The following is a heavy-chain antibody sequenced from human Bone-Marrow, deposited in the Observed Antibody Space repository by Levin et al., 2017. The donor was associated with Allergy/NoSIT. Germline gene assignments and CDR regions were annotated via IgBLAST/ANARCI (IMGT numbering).Heavy chain of an antibody. J-gene: IGHJ4*02. D-gene: IGHD3-22*01. V-gene: IGHV4-39*01. Sequence: SETLSLTCTVSGGSISSSSDYYWGWIRQTPGKGLEWIGSIYYSGSTNYNPSLKSRLTISVDTSKNQFSLRLRSMTATDTAIYYCARLVYYYEASGYNIDYWGQGTLVTVSS. CDR1: GGSISSSSDYY. CDR2: IYYSGST. CDR3: ARLVYYYEASGYNIDY.